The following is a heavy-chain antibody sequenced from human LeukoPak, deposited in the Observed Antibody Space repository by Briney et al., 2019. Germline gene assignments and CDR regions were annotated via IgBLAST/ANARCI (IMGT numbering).Heavy chain of an antibody. Sequence: PGGSLRLSCAASGFTFSSYDMHWVRQATGKGLEWVSAIGTAGDTYYPGSVKGRFTISRENAKNSLYLQMNSLRAGDTAVYYCARASCYYDSSGYYYFDYWGQGTLVTVSS. D-gene: IGHD3-22*01. CDR1: GFTFSSYD. CDR3: ARASCYYDSSGYYYFDY. J-gene: IGHJ4*02. V-gene: IGHV3-13*04. CDR2: IGTAGDT.